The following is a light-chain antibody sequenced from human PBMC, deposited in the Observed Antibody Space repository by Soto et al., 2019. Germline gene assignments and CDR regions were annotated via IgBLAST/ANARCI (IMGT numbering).Light chain of an antibody. CDR2: GNS. V-gene: IGLV1-40*01. J-gene: IGLJ2*01. CDR1: SSNIGAGYD. CDR3: QSYDSSLSGSV. Sequence: QSVLTQPPSVSGAPGQRVTISCTGSSSNIGAGYDVHWYQQLPGTAPKLLIYGNSNRPSGVPDRFSGSKSGTSASLAITGLQAEDEAGYYCQSYDSSLSGSVFGGGTKRTVL.